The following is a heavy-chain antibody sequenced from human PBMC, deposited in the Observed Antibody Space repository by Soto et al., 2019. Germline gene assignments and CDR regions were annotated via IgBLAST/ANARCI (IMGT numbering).Heavy chain of an antibody. D-gene: IGHD2-2*01. CDR1: GYSFTSYW. CDR3: ARRRVVPAAKYYYYYGMDV. Sequence: PGGSLKIFCKGSGYSFTSYWISWGRQMPGKGLGWMGRIDSSDSYTNYSPSFQGHVTISADKSISTAYLQWSSLKASDTAMYYCARRRVVPAAKYYYYYGMDVWGQGTTVTVSS. CDR2: IDSSDSYT. V-gene: IGHV5-10-1*01. J-gene: IGHJ6*02.